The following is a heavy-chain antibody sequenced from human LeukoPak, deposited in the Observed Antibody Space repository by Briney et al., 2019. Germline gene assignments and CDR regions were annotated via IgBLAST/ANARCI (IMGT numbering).Heavy chain of an antibody. CDR1: GFTFSSYA. CDR3: AKDMQAMQYYYGMDV. V-gene: IGHV3-23*01. J-gene: IGHJ6*02. D-gene: IGHD2-2*01. Sequence: GGSLRLSCAASGFTFSSYAMSWVRQAPGKGLEWVSAISGSGGSTYYADSVKGRFTISRDNSKNTLYLQMNSLRAEDTALYYCAKDMQAMQYYYGMDVWGQGTTVTVSS. CDR2: ISGSGGST.